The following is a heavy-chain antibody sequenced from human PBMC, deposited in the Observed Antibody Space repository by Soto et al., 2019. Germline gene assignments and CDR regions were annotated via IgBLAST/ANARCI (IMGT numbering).Heavy chain of an antibody. CDR2: ISAYNGNT. Sequence: QVQLVQSGAEVKKPGASVKVSCKDSGYTFTSYGISWVRQAPGQGLEWMGWISAYNGNTNYAQKLQGRVTMTTDTSTSTSYMELRSLRSDDTAVYYCARDSRIMITFGGVIAPGHFDYWGQGTLVTVSS. D-gene: IGHD3-16*02. J-gene: IGHJ4*02. CDR3: ARDSRIMITFGGVIAPGHFDY. CDR1: GYTFTSYG. V-gene: IGHV1-18*04.